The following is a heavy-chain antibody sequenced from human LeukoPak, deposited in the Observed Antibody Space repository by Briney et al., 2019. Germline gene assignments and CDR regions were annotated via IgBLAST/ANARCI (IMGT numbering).Heavy chain of an antibody. J-gene: IGHJ6*02. V-gene: IGHV4-59*01. D-gene: IGHD3-10*01. Sequence: SETLSLTCTVSGGSISSYYWSWIRQPPGKGLEWIGYIYYSGSTNYNPSLKSRVTISVDTSKNQFSLKLSSVTAADTAVYYCARGSITMVRGSGRYYGMDVWGQGTTVTVSS. CDR3: ARGSITMVRGSGRYYGMDV. CDR2: IYYSGST. CDR1: GGSISSYY.